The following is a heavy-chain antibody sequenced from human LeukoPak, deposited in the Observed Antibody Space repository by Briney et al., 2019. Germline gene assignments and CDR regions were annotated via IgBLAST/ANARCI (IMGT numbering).Heavy chain of an antibody. CDR1: GYTFTDYY. J-gene: IGHJ4*02. Sequence: SVKVSCKASGYTFTDYYMHWVRQAPGQGLEWMGWINPNSGDTNYEQNFQGRVTMTRDTSFNTAYMEVSKLRSDDTAVYYCARMLNGAYDVWGQGTLVTVSS. D-gene: IGHD5-12*01. CDR2: INPNSGDT. V-gene: IGHV1-2*02. CDR3: ARMLNGAYDV.